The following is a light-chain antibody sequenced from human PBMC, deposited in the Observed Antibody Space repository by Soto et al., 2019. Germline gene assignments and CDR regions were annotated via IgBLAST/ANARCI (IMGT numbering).Light chain of an antibody. CDR2: GAS. CDR3: QQYGGSPSIT. J-gene: IGKJ5*01. Sequence: EVLLTQSPGTLSLSPGERATLSCRASQSVSSSLAWYQQKPGQAPRLLIYGASTRATGIPARFSGSGSGTEFTLAIRRLEPEDSAVYYCQQYGGSPSITFGQGTRLEIK. CDR1: QSVSSS. V-gene: IGKV3-20*01.